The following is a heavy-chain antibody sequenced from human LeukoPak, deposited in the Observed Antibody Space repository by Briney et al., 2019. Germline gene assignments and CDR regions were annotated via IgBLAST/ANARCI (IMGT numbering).Heavy chain of an antibody. V-gene: IGHV3-30*02. J-gene: IGHJ4*02. Sequence: GGSLRLSCAASGFTVTSYGMHWVRQAPGKGLEWVTFIRHDGSNKYYTDSVKGRFTISRDNSKNTLYLQMNSLRPEDTAVYYCAKDIAYYYDSSGPLFDNWGQGTLVTVSS. CDR1: GFTVTSYG. CDR2: IRHDGSNK. CDR3: AKDIAYYYDSSGPLFDN. D-gene: IGHD3-22*01.